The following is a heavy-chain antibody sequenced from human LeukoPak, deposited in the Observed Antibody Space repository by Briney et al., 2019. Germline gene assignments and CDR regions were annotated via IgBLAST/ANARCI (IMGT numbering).Heavy chain of an antibody. D-gene: IGHD3-10*01. Sequence: GGSLRLSCVASGFTLNSYRMQWVRQVPGKGLVWVSRINPDGSTTTYADSVKGRFTISRDNAKNTLYLQMDSLRAEDTAVYYCVRASSGPSFDLWGQGTVVTVSS. CDR3: VRASSGPSFDL. V-gene: IGHV3-74*01. CDR2: INPDGSTT. CDR1: GFTLNSYR. J-gene: IGHJ3*01.